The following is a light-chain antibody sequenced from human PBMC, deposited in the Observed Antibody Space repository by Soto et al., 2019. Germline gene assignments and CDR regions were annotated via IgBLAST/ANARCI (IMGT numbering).Light chain of an antibody. CDR1: QSISNY. CDR2: GAS. J-gene: IGKJ1*01. CDR3: QQSYDMPTWT. Sequence: DIQMTQSPSSVSASVGDRVTITCRPSQSISNYLNWYQHKPGKAPKLLIYGASSLQTGIPPRFSGRRSGTEFILTISSLQPEDSATYFCQQSYDMPTWTFGQGTKVDSK. V-gene: IGKV1-39*01.